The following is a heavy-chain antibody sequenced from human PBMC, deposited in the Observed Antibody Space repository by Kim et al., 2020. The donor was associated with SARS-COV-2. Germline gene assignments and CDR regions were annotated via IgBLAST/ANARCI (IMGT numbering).Heavy chain of an antibody. J-gene: IGHJ2*01. V-gene: IGHV1-24*01. CDR1: GYTLTELS. Sequence: ASVKVSCKVSGYTLTELSMHWVRQAPGKGLEWMGGFDPEDGETIYAQKFQGRVTMTEDTSTDTAYMELSSLRSEDTAVYYCATARTFDYGDWYFDLWGRGTLVTVSS. CDR3: ATARTFDYGDWYFDL. CDR2: FDPEDGET. D-gene: IGHD4-17*01.